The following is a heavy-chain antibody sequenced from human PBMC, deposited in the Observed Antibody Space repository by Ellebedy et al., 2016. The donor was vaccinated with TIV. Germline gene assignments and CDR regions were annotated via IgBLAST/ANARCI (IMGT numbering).Heavy chain of an antibody. V-gene: IGHV3-7*01. Sequence: GESLKISXAASGFTFSSYWMSWVRQAPGKGLEWVANIKQDGSEKYYVDSVKGRFTISRDNAKNSLYLQMNSLRAEDTAVYYCARYNYGSGSPMGGMDVWGQGTTVTVSS. CDR3: ARYNYGSGSPMGGMDV. CDR1: GFTFSSYW. D-gene: IGHD3-10*01. J-gene: IGHJ6*02. CDR2: IKQDGSEK.